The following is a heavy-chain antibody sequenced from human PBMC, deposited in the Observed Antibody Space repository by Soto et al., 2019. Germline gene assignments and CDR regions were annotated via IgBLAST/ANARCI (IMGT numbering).Heavy chain of an antibody. Sequence: EVQLVESGGGLVQPGRSLRLSCAASGFTFDDYAMHCVRQAPGKGLEWVSGISWNSGSIGYADSVKGRFTISRDNAKNSLYLQMNSLRAEDTALSYCAKDRGLVLSFYFDYWGQGTLVTVSS. D-gene: IGHD6-19*01. CDR3: AKDRGLVLSFYFDY. J-gene: IGHJ4*02. CDR2: ISWNSGSI. V-gene: IGHV3-9*01. CDR1: GFTFDDYA.